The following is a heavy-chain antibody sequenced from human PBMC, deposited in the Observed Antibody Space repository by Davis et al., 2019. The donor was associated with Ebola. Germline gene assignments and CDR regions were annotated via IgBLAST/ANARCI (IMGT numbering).Heavy chain of an antibody. V-gene: IGHV3-74*01. Sequence: PGGSLRLSCAVSGFPITTYWTHWVRQAPGKGLVWVSRIKSDGSTIYADSVKGRFTISRDNAKNTLYLQMNSLRAEDTAVYYCARDRGGVVVLYWYFDLWGRGTVVTVSS. CDR1: GFPITTYW. CDR2: IKSDGST. CDR3: ARDRGGVVVLYWYFDL. J-gene: IGHJ2*01. D-gene: IGHD3-22*01.